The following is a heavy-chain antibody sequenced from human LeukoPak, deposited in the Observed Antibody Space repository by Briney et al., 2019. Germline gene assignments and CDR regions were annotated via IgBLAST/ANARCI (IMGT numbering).Heavy chain of an antibody. CDR3: AKCSSGWYESFDY. Sequence: GGSPRLSCAASGFTFSSYAMSWVRQAPGKGLEWVSAISGSGGSTYYADSVKGRFTISRDNSKNTLYLQMNSLRAEDTAVYYCAKCSSGWYESFDYWGQGTLVTVSS. D-gene: IGHD6-19*01. CDR1: GFTFSSYA. V-gene: IGHV3-23*01. J-gene: IGHJ4*02. CDR2: ISGSGGST.